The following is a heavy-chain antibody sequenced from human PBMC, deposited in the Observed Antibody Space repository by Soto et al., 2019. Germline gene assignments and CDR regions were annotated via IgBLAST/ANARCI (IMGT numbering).Heavy chain of an antibody. J-gene: IGHJ3*02. D-gene: IGHD1-1*01. CDR2: IYWYDDK. Sequence: QITLKESGPTLVKPTQTLTLTCTFSGFSLSTSGLGVGWIRQPPGKALEWLGIIYWYDDKPYSPSLRSRFTTNKATSKNQVFLTMTNMDSVDTATYYCALAYKNNWFHSGFDIWGQGTMVTVSS. CDR3: ALAYKNNWFHSGFDI. V-gene: IGHV2-5*01. CDR1: GFSLSTSGLG.